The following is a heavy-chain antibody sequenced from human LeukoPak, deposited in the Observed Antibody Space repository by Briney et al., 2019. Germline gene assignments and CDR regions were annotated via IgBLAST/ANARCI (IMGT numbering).Heavy chain of an antibody. CDR2: ISGSSGST. J-gene: IGHJ6*03. CDR1: GFTFSSYA. D-gene: IGHD2/OR15-2a*01. Sequence: PGGSLRLSCAASGFTFSSYAMSWVRQAPGKGLEWVSAISGSSGSTYYADSVKGRFTISRDNSKNTLYLQMNSLRAEDTAVYYCAKDSRGNSYYMDVWGKGTTVTVSS. V-gene: IGHV3-23*01. CDR3: AKDSRGNSYYMDV.